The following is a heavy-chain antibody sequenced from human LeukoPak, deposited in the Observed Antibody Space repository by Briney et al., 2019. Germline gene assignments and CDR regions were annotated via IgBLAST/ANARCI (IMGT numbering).Heavy chain of an antibody. CDR2: ISAYNGNT. CDR3: ARDREMATITGY. D-gene: IGHD5-24*01. Sequence: VSVKVSCKASGYTFTSYGISWVRQAPGQGLEWMGWISAYNGNTNYAQKLQGRVTMTTDTSTSTAYMELRSLRSDDTAVYYCARDREMATITGYWGQGTLVTVSS. CDR1: GYTFTSYG. J-gene: IGHJ4*02. V-gene: IGHV1-18*01.